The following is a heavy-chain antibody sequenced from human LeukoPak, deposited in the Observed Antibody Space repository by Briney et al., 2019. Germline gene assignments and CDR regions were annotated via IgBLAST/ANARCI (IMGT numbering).Heavy chain of an antibody. V-gene: IGHV3-30*02. D-gene: IGHD3-10*01. CDR1: GFTFSSYG. J-gene: IGHJ3*02. CDR3: AKITGFGELLPFDI. Sequence: GGSLRLSCAASGFTFSSYGMHWVRQAPGKGLEWVAFIRYDGSNKYYADSVKGRFTISRDNSKNTLYLQMNSLRAEDTAVYYCAKITGFGELLPFDIWGQGTMVTVSS. CDR2: IRYDGSNK.